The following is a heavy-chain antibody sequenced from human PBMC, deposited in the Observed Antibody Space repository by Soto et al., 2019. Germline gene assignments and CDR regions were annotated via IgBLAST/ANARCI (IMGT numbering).Heavy chain of an antibody. J-gene: IGHJ4*01. Sequence: QVRLAQSGAEVKKPGSSVRLSCKISGGAFDTYAFSWVRQAPGQGLEWVGGIVPLYGTANYAQKLEDRVTITADDSTSTTYMELRSLTFDDSAVYFCARDREFYENQSQGYFDLWGPGTLVTVSA. CDR3: ARDREFYENQSQGYFDL. V-gene: IGHV1-69*12. CDR1: GGAFDTYA. CDR2: IVPLYGTA. D-gene: IGHD3-10*01.